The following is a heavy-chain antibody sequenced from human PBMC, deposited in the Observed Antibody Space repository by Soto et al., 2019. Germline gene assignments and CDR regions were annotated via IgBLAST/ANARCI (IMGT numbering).Heavy chain of an antibody. CDR2: ISYDGSNK. CDR1: GFTFSSYG. D-gene: IGHD2-8*01. CDR3: AKERGYCTNGVCSAIDY. J-gene: IGHJ4*02. Sequence: GGSLRLSCAASGFTFSSYGMHWVRQAPGKGLEWVAVISYDGSNKYYADSVKGRFTISRDNSKNTLYLQMNSLRAEDTAVYYCAKERGYCTNGVCSAIDYWGQGTLVTVSS. V-gene: IGHV3-30*18.